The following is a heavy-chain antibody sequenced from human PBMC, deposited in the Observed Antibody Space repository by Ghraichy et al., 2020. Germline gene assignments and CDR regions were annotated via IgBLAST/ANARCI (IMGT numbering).Heavy chain of an antibody. CDR1: GFTFDDYA. J-gene: IGHJ4*02. D-gene: IGHD4-17*01. Sequence: GGSLRLSCAASGFTFDDYAMHWVRQAPGKGLEWVSGISWNSGSIGYADSVKGRFTISRDNAKNSLYLQMNSLRAEDTALYYCAKVNYGDYGGFDYWGQGTLVTVSS. V-gene: IGHV3-9*01. CDR2: ISWNSGSI. CDR3: AKVNYGDYGGFDY.